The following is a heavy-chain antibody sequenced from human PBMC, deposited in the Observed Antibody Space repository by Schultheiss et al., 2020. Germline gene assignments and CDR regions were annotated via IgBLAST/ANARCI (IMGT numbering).Heavy chain of an antibody. CDR1: GGSISSYY. CDR3: ARDKTTITTGYFQH. V-gene: IGHV4-59*12. D-gene: IGHD4-11*01. CDR2: IYYSGST. J-gene: IGHJ1*01. Sequence: SETLSLTCAVYGGSISSYYWTWIRQPAAKGLEWIGYIYYSGSTNYNPSLKSRVTISVDKSKNQFSLKLSSVTAADTAVYYCARDKTTITTGYFQHWGQGTLVTVSS.